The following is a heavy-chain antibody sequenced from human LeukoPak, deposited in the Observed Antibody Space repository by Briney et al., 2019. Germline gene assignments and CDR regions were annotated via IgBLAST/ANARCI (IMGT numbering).Heavy chain of an antibody. CDR3: ARDQFAFGLFAY. V-gene: IGHV3-53*01. CDR2: IYSGGST. CDR1: GFTVSSNY. D-gene: IGHD3/OR15-3a*01. Sequence: PGGSLRLSCAASGFTVSSNYMSWVCQAPGKGLEWVSVIYSGGSTYYADSVKGRFTISRDSSKNTLYLQMNSLRAEDTAVYYCARDQFAFGLFAYWGQGTLVTVSS. J-gene: IGHJ4*02.